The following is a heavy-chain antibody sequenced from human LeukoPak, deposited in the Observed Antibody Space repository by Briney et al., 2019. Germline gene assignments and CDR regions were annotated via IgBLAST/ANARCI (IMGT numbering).Heavy chain of an antibody. CDR2: ISWNSGSI. D-gene: IGHD6-19*01. V-gene: IGHV3-9*01. Sequence: PGRSLRLSCAASGFTFDDYAMHWVRQAPGKGLEWVSGISWNSGSIGYADSVKGRFTISRDNAKNSLYLQMNSLRAEDTALYYCAKDSSSGWFLHYWGQGTLVTVSS. CDR1: GFTFDDYA. CDR3: AKDSSSGWFLHY. J-gene: IGHJ4*02.